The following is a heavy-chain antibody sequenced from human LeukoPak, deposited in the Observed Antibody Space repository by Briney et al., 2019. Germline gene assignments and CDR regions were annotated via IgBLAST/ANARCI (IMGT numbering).Heavy chain of an antibody. J-gene: IGHJ4*02. CDR1: GFTFSSYS. CDR3: ARGMGSMTY. Sequence: GGSLRLSCAASGFTFSSYSMNWVRQAPGKGLEWISHISTSSSTIYYADSVKGRFTISRDDGRNLLYLQMNSLRAEDTAVYYCARGMGSMTYWGQGTLVTVSS. D-gene: IGHD3-10*01. CDR2: ISTSSSTI. V-gene: IGHV3-48*01.